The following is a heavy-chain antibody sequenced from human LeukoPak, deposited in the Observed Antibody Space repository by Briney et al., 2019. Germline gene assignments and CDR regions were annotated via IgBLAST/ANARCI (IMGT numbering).Heavy chain of an antibody. Sequence: GGSLRLSCAASGFTFSSYAMSWVRQAPGKGLECVSTISDSGGSTYYADSVKGRFTISRDNSKSTLYLQMNSLRTEDTAEYYCAKGGRYCSSSNCYKVYWGQGTLVTVSS. D-gene: IGHD2-2*02. CDR2: ISDSGGST. J-gene: IGHJ4*02. CDR1: GFTFSSYA. CDR3: AKGGRYCSSSNCYKVY. V-gene: IGHV3-23*01.